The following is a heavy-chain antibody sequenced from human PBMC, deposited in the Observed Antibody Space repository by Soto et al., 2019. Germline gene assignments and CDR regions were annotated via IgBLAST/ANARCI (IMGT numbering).Heavy chain of an antibody. CDR3: ARDRICFGELLFFDY. CDR2: ISSSSSTI. V-gene: IGHV3-48*01. CDR1: GFTFSSYS. D-gene: IGHD3-10*01. J-gene: IGHJ4*02. Sequence: EVQLVESGGGLVQPGGSLRLSCAASGFTFSSYSMNWVRQAPGKGLEWGSYISSSSSTIYYADSVKGRFTISRDNAKNSLYLQMNSLRAEDTAVYYCARDRICFGELLFFDYWGQGNLVTVSS.